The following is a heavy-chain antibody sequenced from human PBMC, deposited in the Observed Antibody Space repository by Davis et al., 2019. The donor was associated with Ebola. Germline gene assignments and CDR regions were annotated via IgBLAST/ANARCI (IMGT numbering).Heavy chain of an antibody. V-gene: IGHV1-69*04. J-gene: IGHJ6*02. D-gene: IGHD6-6*01. CDR3: ARDSSSSADTLCGMDV. CDR2: IIPILGIA. CDR1: GYTFTSYD. Sequence: AASVKVSCKASGYTFTSYDINWVRQATGQGLEWMGRIIPILGIANYAQKFQGRVTITADKSTSTAYMELSSLRSEDTAVYYCARDSSSSADTLCGMDVWGQGTTVTVSS.